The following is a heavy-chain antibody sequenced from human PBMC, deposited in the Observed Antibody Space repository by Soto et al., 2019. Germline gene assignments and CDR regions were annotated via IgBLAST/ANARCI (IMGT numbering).Heavy chain of an antibody. D-gene: IGHD6-19*01. Sequence: QVQLVQSGAEVKEPGASLKVSCKPSGYTFTAYYIHWVRQAPGQGLEWMGWINPNSGGTSYAQKFQGWVTMNRDTSINTAYMELSRLRSDDTAIYYCARQFGGIAVAGTTVYWYFDLWGRGTLVTVSS. V-gene: IGHV1-2*04. J-gene: IGHJ2*01. CDR1: GYTFTAYY. CDR3: ARQFGGIAVAGTTVYWYFDL. CDR2: INPNSGGT.